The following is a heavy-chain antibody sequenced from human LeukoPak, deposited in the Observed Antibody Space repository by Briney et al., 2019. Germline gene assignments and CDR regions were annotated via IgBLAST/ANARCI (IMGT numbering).Heavy chain of an antibody. J-gene: IGHJ4*02. CDR2: INPDGSDK. CDR3: AKPGYCGSTSCSPFDY. CDR1: GFTFSTYW. V-gene: IGHV3-7*03. Sequence: GGSLRLSCAASGFTFSTYWMSWVRQTPGKGLEWVASINPDGSDKYCVDSVKGRFTISRDNSKNTLYLQMNSLRAEDTAVYYCAKPGYCGSTSCSPFDYWGQGTLVTVSS. D-gene: IGHD2-2*01.